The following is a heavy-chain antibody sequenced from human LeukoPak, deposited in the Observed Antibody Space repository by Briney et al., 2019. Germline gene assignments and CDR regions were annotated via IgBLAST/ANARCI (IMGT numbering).Heavy chain of an antibody. J-gene: IGHJ4*02. V-gene: IGHV4-4*07. CDR1: GGSISNY. D-gene: IGHD6-13*01. CDR2: IYSTGST. CDR3: ARQIASAGTAGFDF. Sequence: SETLSFTCTVSGGSISNYWSWIRQPAGKGLEWIGRIYSTGSTNYNPSLKSRVTMSVDTSKNQFSLRLRSVTAADTAVYYCARQIASAGTAGFDFWGQGALVTVSS.